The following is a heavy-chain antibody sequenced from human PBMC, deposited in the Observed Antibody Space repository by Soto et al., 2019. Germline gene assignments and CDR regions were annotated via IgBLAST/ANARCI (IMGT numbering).Heavy chain of an antibody. CDR1: GAGDTFSNYG. D-gene: IGHD1-1*01. CDR2: TIPAFGTA. V-gene: IGHV1-69*06. J-gene: IGHJ4*02. CDR3: WRHDKTALPPLDS. Sequence: VQSGAEVKSPGCAVKVSCQVSGAGDTFSNYGLNWVRQAPGQGLEWMGGTIPAFGTANYAEKFQGRVTITADTSKTTAYMELSSLGSDDTAVYYCWRHDKTALPPLDSWGQGTLVSVSS.